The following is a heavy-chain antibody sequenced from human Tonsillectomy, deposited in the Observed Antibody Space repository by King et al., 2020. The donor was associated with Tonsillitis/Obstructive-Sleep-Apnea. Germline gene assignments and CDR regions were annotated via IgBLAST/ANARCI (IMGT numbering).Heavy chain of an antibody. V-gene: IGHV3-33*01. D-gene: IGHD5-12*01. CDR2: IWYDGSNK. CDR3: ARDGGYDTGYYYYYMDV. J-gene: IGHJ6*03. CDR1: GFTFSSYG. Sequence: VKLVESGGGVVQPGRSLRLSCAASGFTFSSYGMHWVRQAPGKGLEWVAVIWYDGSNKYYADSVKGRFTISRDNSKNTLYLQMNSLRAEDTAVYYCARDGGYDTGYYYYYMDVWGKGTTVTVSS.